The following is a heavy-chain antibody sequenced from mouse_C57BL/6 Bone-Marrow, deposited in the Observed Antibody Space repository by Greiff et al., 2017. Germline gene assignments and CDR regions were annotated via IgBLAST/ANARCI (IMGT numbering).Heavy chain of an antibody. Sequence: QVQLKESGPELVKPGASVKISCKASGYSFTSYYIHWVKQRPGQGLEWIGWIYPGSGNTKYNEKFKGKATLTADTSSSTAYMQLSSLTSEDSAVYYCARGGAYYSNYGAMDYWGQGNSVTVSA. CDR2: IYPGSGNT. V-gene: IGHV1-66*01. D-gene: IGHD2-5*01. CDR3: ARGGAYYSNYGAMDY. J-gene: IGHJ4*01. CDR1: GYSFTSYY.